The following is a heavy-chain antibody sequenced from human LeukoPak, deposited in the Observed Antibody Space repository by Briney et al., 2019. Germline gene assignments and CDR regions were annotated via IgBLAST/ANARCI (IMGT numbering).Heavy chain of an antibody. D-gene: IGHD5-12*01. CDR1: GFTFSSYS. J-gene: IGHJ4*02. CDR3: ATGGYGRAYFDY. Sequence: GGSLRLSCAASGFTFSSYSMNWVRQAPGKGLEWVSSISSSSSYIYYADSVKGRFTISRDNSKNTLYLQMNSLRAEDTAVYYCATGGYGRAYFDYWGQGTLVTVSS. CDR2: ISSSSSYI. V-gene: IGHV3-21*01.